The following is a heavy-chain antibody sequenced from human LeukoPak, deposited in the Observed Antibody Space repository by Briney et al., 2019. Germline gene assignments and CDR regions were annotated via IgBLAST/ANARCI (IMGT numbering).Heavy chain of an antibody. CDR2: ISSSTTYI. CDR1: GFTFSSYT. V-gene: IGHV3-21*01. D-gene: IGHD3-22*01. CDR3: ARAGDSSGYYYYYYYMDV. J-gene: IGHJ6*03. Sequence: GGSLRLSCTASGFTFSSYTMNWVRQAPGKGLEWVSSISSSTTYIYYADSVKGRFSISRDNAKNSLYLQMNSLRAEDTAIYYCARAGDSSGYYYYYYYMDVWGKGTTVTISS.